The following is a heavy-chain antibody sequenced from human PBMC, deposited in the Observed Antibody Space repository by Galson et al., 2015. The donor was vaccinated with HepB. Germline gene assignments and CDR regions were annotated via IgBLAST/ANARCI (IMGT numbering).Heavy chain of an antibody. CDR1: GFTFSRYS. CDR2: IWGSGSTI. V-gene: IGHV3-23*01. Sequence: SLRLSCAASGFTFSRYSMNWVRQAPGKGLEWVSVIWGSGSTIYYADSVKGRFTISRDNSKNTVYLRMNSLRVEDTAVYYCAKDYSPDSGYDIDDWGQGTLVTVSS. J-gene: IGHJ4*02. D-gene: IGHD5-12*01. CDR3: AKDYSPDSGYDIDD.